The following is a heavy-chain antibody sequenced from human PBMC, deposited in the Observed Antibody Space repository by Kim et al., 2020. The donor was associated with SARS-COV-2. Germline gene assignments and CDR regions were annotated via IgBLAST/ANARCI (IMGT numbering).Heavy chain of an antibody. V-gene: IGHV1-2*04. Sequence: ASVKVSCKASGYSFTGYYMHWVRQAPGQGLEWMGWINPNTGSTNYAQKFRGWVTMTRDTSINTAYMELSRLKSDYTALYWCARGGRTGRLDDPFDMWGQGTLVTVSS. CDR3: ARGGRTGRLDDPFDM. CDR2: INPNTGST. D-gene: IGHD7-27*01. CDR1: GYSFTGYY. J-gene: IGHJ3*02.